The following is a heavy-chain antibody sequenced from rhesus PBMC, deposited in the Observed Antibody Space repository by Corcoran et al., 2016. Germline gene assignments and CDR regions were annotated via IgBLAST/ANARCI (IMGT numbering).Heavy chain of an antibody. CDR1: GDSVSGGFD. J-gene: IGHJ4*01. D-gene: IGHD1-20*01. V-gene: IGHV4-76*01. Sequence: QVQLQESGPGLVKPSETLSLTCAVSGDSVSGGFDWTWIRQPPGKGREWMGYSSGSSWNTDSSPSVKNRVTISKATSKDQFSLLLTSVTAADTAVYYCARSRAGTTWANDYWGQGVLVTVSS. CDR3: ARSRAGTTWANDY. CDR2: SSGSSWNT.